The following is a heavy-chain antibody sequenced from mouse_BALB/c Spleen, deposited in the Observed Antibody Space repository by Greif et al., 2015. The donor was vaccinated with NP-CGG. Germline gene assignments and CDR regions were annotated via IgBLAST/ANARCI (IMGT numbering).Heavy chain of an antibody. V-gene: IGHV1S56*01. CDR2: IYPGNLNT. CDR3: TRDATDY. J-gene: IGHJ4*01. CDR1: GYTFTSYY. Sequence: VQLRQSGPEVVKPGASVRIACKASGYTFTSYYIHWVKQRPGQGFEWIGWIYPGNLNTKYNEKFKGKATLTADKSSSTAYMQLSSLTSEDSAVYFCTRDATDYWGQGTSVTVSS.